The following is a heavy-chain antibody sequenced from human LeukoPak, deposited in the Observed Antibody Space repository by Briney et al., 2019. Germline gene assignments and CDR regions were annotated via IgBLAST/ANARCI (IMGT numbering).Heavy chain of an antibody. CDR2: ISGYNGNT. J-gene: IGHJ6*02. D-gene: IGHD3-9*01. V-gene: IGHV1-18*01. CDR3: ARDEYYDILTPIYYYGMDV. CDR1: GYTFTSYG. Sequence: ASVKVSCKASGYTFTSYGISWVRQAPGQGLEWMGWISGYNGNTNYAQKFQDRVTMTTDTSTSTVYMELRSQRSDDTAVYYCARDEYYDILTPIYYYGMDVWGQGTTVTVSS.